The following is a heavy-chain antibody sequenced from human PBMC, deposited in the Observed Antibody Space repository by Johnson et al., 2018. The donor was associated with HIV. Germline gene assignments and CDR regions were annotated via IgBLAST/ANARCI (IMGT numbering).Heavy chain of an antibody. CDR1: GFTFSSYG. Sequence: QVQLVESGGGVVQPGRSLRLSCAASGFTFSSYGMHWVRQAPGKGLEWVAVIWYDGSNKYYADSVKGRFTISRDNSKNTLYLQMNSLRAEDTAVYYCARGRGIVGPQQVALDIWGQGTRVTVSS. J-gene: IGHJ3*02. CDR2: IWYDGSNK. V-gene: IGHV3-33*01. CDR3: ARGRGIVGPQQVALDI. D-gene: IGHD1-26*01.